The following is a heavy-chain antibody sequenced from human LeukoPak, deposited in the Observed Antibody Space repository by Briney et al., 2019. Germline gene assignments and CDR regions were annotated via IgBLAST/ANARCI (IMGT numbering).Heavy chain of an antibody. CDR1: GFAFDEHG. J-gene: IGHJ4*02. Sequence: RPGGSLRLSCTAPGFAFDEHGMSWVRQVPGKGLEWVSGINWSGGSTGYADPLRGRFTISRDNAKNSLYLQMDSLRAEDTALYYRARAPITSPFYFDYWGQGTLVTVSS. CDR3: ARAPITSPFYFDY. CDR2: INWSGGST. V-gene: IGHV3-20*04. D-gene: IGHD2-2*01.